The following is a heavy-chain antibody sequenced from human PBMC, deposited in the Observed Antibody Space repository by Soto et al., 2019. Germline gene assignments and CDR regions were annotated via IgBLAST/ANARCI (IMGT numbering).Heavy chain of an antibody. CDR3: ARGLLVVAAEKNYYYYYGMDV. CDR1: GYTFTTYG. Sequence: ASVKVSCKASGYTFTTYGISWVRQAPGQGLEWMGWISTYSGNTNYAQKLQGRVTMTTDTSKSTAYMELRSLRSDDTAVYYCARGLLVVAAEKNYYYYYGMDVWGQGTTVTVSS. J-gene: IGHJ6*02. CDR2: ISTYSGNT. V-gene: IGHV1-18*01. D-gene: IGHD2-15*01.